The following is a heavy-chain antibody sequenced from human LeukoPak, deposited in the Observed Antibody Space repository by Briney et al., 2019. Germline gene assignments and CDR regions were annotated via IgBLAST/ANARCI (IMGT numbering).Heavy chain of an antibody. D-gene: IGHD6-19*01. Sequence: GASVKVSCKASGYTFTSYGISWVRQAPGQGLEWMGVISAYNGNTNYAQKLQGRVTMTTDTSTSTAYMGLRSLRSDDTAVYYCARDWGNIAVAGTLFDYWGQGTLVTVSS. CDR2: ISAYNGNT. J-gene: IGHJ4*02. CDR1: GYTFTSYG. CDR3: ARDWGNIAVAGTLFDY. V-gene: IGHV1-18*01.